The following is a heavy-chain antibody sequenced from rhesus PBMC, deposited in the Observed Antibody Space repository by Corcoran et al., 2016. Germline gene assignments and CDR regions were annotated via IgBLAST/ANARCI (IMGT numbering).Heavy chain of an antibody. CDR2: VNGNSGST. J-gene: IGHJ4*01. D-gene: IGHD3-9*01. CDR3: ARGNYEDDYGYYYIPGNYYFDY. CDR1: GASISSSW. V-gene: IGHV4-80*01. Sequence: QVQLQESGPGLVKPSETLSLTCAVSGASISSSWWSWIRQPPGKGLEWIGEVNGNSGSTYYTPTLKSRVTISKDASKNPFSRKLSSVTAADTAVYYCARGNYEDDYGYYYIPGNYYFDYWGQGVLVTVSS.